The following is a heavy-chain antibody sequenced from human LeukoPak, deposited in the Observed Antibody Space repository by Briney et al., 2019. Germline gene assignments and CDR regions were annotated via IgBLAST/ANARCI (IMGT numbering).Heavy chain of an antibody. CDR2: IYYSGST. D-gene: IGHD3-10*01. Sequence: SETLSLTCTVSGGSISSSSYYRGWIRQPPGKGLEWIGSIYYSGSTYYNPSLKSRVTISVDTSKNQFSLKLSSVTAADTAVYYCARQGTMVRDSYLDYWGQGTLVTVSS. V-gene: IGHV4-39*01. CDR1: GGSISSSSYY. J-gene: IGHJ4*02. CDR3: ARQGTMVRDSYLDY.